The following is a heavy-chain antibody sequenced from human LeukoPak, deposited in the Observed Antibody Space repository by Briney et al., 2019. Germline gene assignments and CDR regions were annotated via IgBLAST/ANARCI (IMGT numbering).Heavy chain of an antibody. V-gene: IGHV3-53*01. CDR2: IYSGGST. D-gene: IGHD3-9*01. J-gene: IGHJ4*02. CDR1: GFTVSSNY. CDR3: ARESYDILTGYYKFDY. Sequence: PGGSLRLSCAASGFTVSSNYMSWVRQAPGKGLEWVSVIYSGGSTYYADSVKGRFTISRDNSKNTLYLQMNSLRAEDTAVYYCARESYDILTGYYKFDYWGQGTLVTVSS.